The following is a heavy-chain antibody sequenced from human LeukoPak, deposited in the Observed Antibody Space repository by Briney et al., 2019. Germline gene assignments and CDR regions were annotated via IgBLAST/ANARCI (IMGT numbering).Heavy chain of an antibody. CDR2: MNPNSGNT. V-gene: IGHV1-8*03. Sequence: ASVKVSCKASGYTFTSYDINWVRQATGQGLEWMGWMNPNSGNTGYAQKFQGRVTITRNTSISTAYMELSSLRSEDTAVYYCARDPGTLVRGSRRGYDGNNYYMDVWGKGTTVTISS. CDR3: ARDPGTLVRGSRRGYDGNNYYMDV. D-gene: IGHD3-10*01. J-gene: IGHJ6*03. CDR1: GYTFTSYD.